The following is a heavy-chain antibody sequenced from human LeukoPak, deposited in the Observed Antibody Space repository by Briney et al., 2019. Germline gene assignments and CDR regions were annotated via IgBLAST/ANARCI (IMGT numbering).Heavy chain of an antibody. CDR3: AKDRAARGRGNYFYMDV. D-gene: IGHD2/OR15-2a*01. CDR1: GFTFDDYA. J-gene: IGHJ6*03. V-gene: IGHV3-43D*03. CDR2: ITWDGSST. Sequence: GGSLRLSCAASGFTFDDYAMHWVRQASGKGLEWVSHITWDGSSTHYADSVEGRFTISRDNRENSLYLQMNSLRPVDTALYYCAKDRAARGRGNYFYMDVWGKGTTVTVSS.